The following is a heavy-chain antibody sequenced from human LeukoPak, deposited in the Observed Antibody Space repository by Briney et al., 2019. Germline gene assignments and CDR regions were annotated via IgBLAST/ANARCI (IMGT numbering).Heavy chain of an antibody. J-gene: IGHJ3*02. CDR2: IKQDGSEK. V-gene: IGHV3-7*01. CDR1: GLTFNNYW. CDR3: ARDHHRRLYDSQARDTFDI. D-gene: IGHD3-22*01. Sequence: GGSLRLSCAASGLTFNNYWMNWVRQAPGKGLEWVANIKQDGSEKKYVDSVKSRFTISRDNAKNSLYLQMNSLRVEDTAVYYCARDHHRRLYDSQARDTFDIWGQGTMVTVSS.